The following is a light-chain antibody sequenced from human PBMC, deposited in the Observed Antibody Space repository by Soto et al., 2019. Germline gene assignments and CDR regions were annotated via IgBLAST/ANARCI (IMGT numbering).Light chain of an antibody. J-gene: IGKJ4*01. CDR3: QQYDSSPRT. CDR2: GAS. CDR1: QSVSSSF. Sequence: EIVLTQSPGTLSLSPGERATLSCRASQSVSSSFLAWYQQKPGQAPRLLIYGASSRATGIPDRFSGSGFGTDFTLNISRLEPEDFAVYYCQQYDSSPRTFGGGNKVEIK. V-gene: IGKV3-20*01.